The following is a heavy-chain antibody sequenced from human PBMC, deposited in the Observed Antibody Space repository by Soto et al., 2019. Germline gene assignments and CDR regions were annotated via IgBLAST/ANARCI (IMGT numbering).Heavy chain of an antibody. CDR1: GFTFSSYW. J-gene: IGHJ4*02. D-gene: IGHD6-19*01. CDR3: ARETGYSSGWRQDY. Sequence: EVQLVESGGGLVQPGGSLRLSCAASGFTFSSYWMHWVRQAPGKGLVWVSRINSDGSSISYADCVKGRFTITRDKAKNTLYLQMNSLRVEDTAVYYCARETGYSSGWRQDYWGQGTLVAVSS. CDR2: INSDGSSI. V-gene: IGHV3-74*01.